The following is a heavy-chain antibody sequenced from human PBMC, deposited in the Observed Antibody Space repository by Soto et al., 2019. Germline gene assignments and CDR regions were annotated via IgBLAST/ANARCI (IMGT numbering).Heavy chain of an antibody. CDR3: ARQRTSVVTQAYFDS. Sequence: PSETLSLTCTFTGYSISNRSYYWGWIRQPPGKGLEWIGSIYYSGSTYNNPSLKSRVSMSVDTSKNQFSLKLRSVTAADTALYYCARQRTSVVTQAYFDSWGQGSLVTVSS. V-gene: IGHV4-39*01. CDR1: GYSISNRSYY. J-gene: IGHJ4*02. D-gene: IGHD2-21*02. CDR2: IYYSGST.